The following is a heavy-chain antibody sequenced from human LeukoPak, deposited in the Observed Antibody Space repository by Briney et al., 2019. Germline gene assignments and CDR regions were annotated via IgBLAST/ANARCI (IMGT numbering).Heavy chain of an antibody. D-gene: IGHD4-17*01. CDR1: GFTFSSYG. V-gene: IGHV3-30*03. CDR3: ARDPTGMTTVTEGWFDP. CDR2: ISYDGSNK. Sequence: GGSLRLSCAASGFTFSSYGMHWVRQAPGKGLEWVAVISYDGSNKYYADSVKGRFTISRDNAKNSLYLQMNSLRAEDTAVYYCARDPTGMTTVTEGWFDPWGQGTLVTVSS. J-gene: IGHJ5*02.